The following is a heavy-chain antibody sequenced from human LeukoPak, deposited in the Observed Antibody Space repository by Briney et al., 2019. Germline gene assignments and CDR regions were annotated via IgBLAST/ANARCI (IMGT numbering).Heavy chain of an antibody. CDR3: ASDLHFHLHH. J-gene: IGHJ5*02. CDR1: GFAFSGYW. Sequence: GGSLRLSCAASGFAFSGYWMSWVCQAPGKGLEWVANINEDGTKKHYLDSVEGRLTISRDNAKNSLYLQMNSLRAEDTAVFYCASDLHFHLHHWGQGTLVTVSS. CDR2: INEDGTKK. D-gene: IGHD3-3*02. V-gene: IGHV3-7*03.